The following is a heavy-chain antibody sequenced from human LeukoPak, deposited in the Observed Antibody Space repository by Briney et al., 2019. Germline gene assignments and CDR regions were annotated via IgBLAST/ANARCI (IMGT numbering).Heavy chain of an antibody. D-gene: IGHD5-12*01. Sequence: ASVKVSCKASEYTFTGYYMHWVRQATGQGLEWMGWINPNSGGTNYAQKFQGRVTMTRDTSISTAYMELSRLRSDDTAVYYCARDGGYDSGYYYYYYGMDVWGQGTTVTVSS. CDR2: INPNSGGT. CDR1: EYTFTGYY. CDR3: ARDGGYDSGYYYYYYGMDV. V-gene: IGHV1-2*02. J-gene: IGHJ6*02.